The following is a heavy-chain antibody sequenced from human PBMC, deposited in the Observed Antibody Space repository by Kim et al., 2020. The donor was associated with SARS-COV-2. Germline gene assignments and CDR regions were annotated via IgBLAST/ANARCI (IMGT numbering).Heavy chain of an antibody. Sequence: GGSLRLSCAASGFTFSSYAMSWVRQAPGKGLEWVSAISGSGGSTYYADSVKGRFTISRDNHKNTLYLQMNILRAEDTAVYYCAKDHPAQKRIAVAGHGYFDLWGRGTLVTVSS. CDR1: GFTFSSYA. V-gene: IGHV3-23*01. CDR2: ISGSGGST. D-gene: IGHD6-19*01. J-gene: IGHJ2*01. CDR3: AKDHPAQKRIAVAGHGYFDL.